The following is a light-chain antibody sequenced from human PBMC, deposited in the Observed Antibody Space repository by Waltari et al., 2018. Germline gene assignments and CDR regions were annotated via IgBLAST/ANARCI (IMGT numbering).Light chain of an antibody. V-gene: IGKV3-11*01. CDR3: QQRSNWPPIT. CDR1: QSVSNF. Sequence: EIVLTQSPATLSLSPGERATLSCRASQSVSNFLAWYQQKPGQAPRLLIYDASNRAVGIPPIFSGSGSGTDFTLTISKLEPEDFAVYYCQQRSNWPPITFGQGTRLEIK. CDR2: DAS. J-gene: IGKJ5*01.